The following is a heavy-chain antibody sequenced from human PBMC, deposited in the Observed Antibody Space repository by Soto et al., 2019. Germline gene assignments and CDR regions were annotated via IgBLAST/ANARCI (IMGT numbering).Heavy chain of an antibody. Sequence: GGSLRLSCAASGFTFSGSAMHWVRQASGKGLEWVGRIRSKSNSYATAYAASVKGRFTISRDDSKNTAYLQMNSLNSEDTAVYYCTRREGYCSSTNCPNWFDPWGQRTLVTVSS. V-gene: IGHV3-73*01. CDR1: GFTFSGSA. CDR2: IRSKSNSYAT. D-gene: IGHD2-2*01. CDR3: TRREGYCSSTNCPNWFDP. J-gene: IGHJ5*02.